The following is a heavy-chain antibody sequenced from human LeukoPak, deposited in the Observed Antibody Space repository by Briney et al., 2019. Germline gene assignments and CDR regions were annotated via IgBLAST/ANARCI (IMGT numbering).Heavy chain of an antibody. J-gene: IGHJ1*01. Sequence: GGSLRLSCAVSGFDFSTYWMTWVRQAPGQRLEWMEWINAGNGNTKYSQKFQGRVTITRDTSASTAYMELSSLRSEDTAVYYCASQVAAGSPFGHWGQGTLVTVSS. V-gene: IGHV1-3*01. D-gene: IGHD6-25*01. CDR1: GFDFSTYW. CDR3: ASQVAAGSPFGH. CDR2: INAGNGNT.